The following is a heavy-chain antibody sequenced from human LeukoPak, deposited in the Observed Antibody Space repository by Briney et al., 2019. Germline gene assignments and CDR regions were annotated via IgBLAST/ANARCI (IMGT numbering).Heavy chain of an antibody. V-gene: IGHV3-21*01. J-gene: IGHJ4*02. D-gene: IGHD3-16*01. CDR1: GFTFSSYS. CDR3: ARDWGPNYAYGGY. CDR2: ISSSSSYI. Sequence: GGSLRLSCAASGFTFSSYSMNWVRQAPGKGLEWVSSISSSSSYIYYADSVKGRFTISRDNAKNSLYLQMNSLRAEDTAVYYCARDWGPNYAYGGYWGQGTLVTVSS.